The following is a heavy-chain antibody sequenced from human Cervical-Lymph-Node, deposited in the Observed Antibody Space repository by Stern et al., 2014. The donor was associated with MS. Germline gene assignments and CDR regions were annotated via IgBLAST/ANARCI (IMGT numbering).Heavy chain of an antibody. CDR3: AKDRTLASGSYYSDLLDY. CDR2: VHLNSGGT. CDR1: GYTFSAYY. V-gene: IGHV1-2*06. D-gene: IGHD3-10*01. Sequence: MPLAESGPAMKKPGASVTISCKTSGYTFSAYYLHWVRQLPGPGLEWMGRVHLNSGGTTLEHQFPGSVITTRDTAINTTHLDTPGLTSADTAVYYWAKDRTLASGSYYSDLLDYWGQGTLVTVSS. J-gene: IGHJ4*02.